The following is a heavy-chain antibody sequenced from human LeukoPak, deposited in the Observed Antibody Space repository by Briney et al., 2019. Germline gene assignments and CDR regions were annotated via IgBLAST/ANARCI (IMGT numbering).Heavy chain of an antibody. CDR2: ISYDGSNK. CDR1: GFTFSSYA. J-gene: IGHJ4*02. CDR3: ARDLGGYDILTGSDY. D-gene: IGHD3-9*01. V-gene: IGHV3-30-3*01. Sequence: PGGSLRLSCAASGFTFSSYAMQWVRQAPGKGLEWVAVISYDGSNKYYADSVKGRFTISRDNSKNTLYLQMNSLRAEDTAVYYCARDLGGYDILTGSDYWGQGTLVTVSS.